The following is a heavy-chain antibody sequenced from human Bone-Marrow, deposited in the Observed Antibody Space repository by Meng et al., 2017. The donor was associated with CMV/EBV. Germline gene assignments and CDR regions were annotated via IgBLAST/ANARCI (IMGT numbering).Heavy chain of an antibody. V-gene: IGHV3-23*01. CDR3: AKDPPPTIIVVVPAASEYFQH. D-gene: IGHD2-2*01. CDR1: YG. Sequence: YGISWVRQAPGKGLEWVSAISASSGSTYYADYVKGRFTISRDKSKNTLYLQMNSLRAEDTAVYYCAKDPPPTIIVVVPAASEYFQHWGQGTLVTVSS. J-gene: IGHJ1*01. CDR2: ISASSGST.